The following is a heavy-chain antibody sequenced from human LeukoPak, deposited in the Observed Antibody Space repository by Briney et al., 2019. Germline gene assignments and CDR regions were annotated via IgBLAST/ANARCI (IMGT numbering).Heavy chain of an antibody. CDR2: MNPNSGNT. V-gene: IGHV1-8*01. CDR1: GYTFTSYD. D-gene: IGHD6-19*01. Sequence: GSSVKVSCKASGYTFTSYDINWVRQATGQGLEWMGWMNPNSGNTGYAQKFQGRVTMTRNTSISTAYMELSSLRSEDTAVYYCARQEPWLVLENWFDPWGQGTLVTVSS. J-gene: IGHJ5*02. CDR3: ARQEPWLVLENWFDP.